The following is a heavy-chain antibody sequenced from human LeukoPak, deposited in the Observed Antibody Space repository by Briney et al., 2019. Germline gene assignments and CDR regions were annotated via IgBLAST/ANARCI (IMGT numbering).Heavy chain of an antibody. D-gene: IGHD4-23*01. J-gene: IGHJ4*02. V-gene: IGHV4-34*01. CDR2: INHSGST. CDR1: GGSFSGYY. Sequence: PSETLSLTCAVYGGSFSGYYWSWIRQPPGRGLEWIGEINHSGSTNYNPSLKSRVTISVDTSKNQFSLKLSSVTAADTAVYYCARVPQLGGSPEYWGQGTLVTVSS. CDR3: ARVPQLGGSPEY.